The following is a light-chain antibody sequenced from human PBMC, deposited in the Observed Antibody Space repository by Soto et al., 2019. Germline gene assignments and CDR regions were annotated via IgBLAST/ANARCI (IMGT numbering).Light chain of an antibody. Sequence: EIVMTQSPATLSVSPGERATLSCRASQSVSSSYLAWYQQKPGQAPRLLIYGASSRATGIPDRFSGSGSGTDFTLTISRLEPEEFAVYDGQQYGSSPLTFGGGTKVDIK. CDR2: GAS. CDR1: QSVSSSY. CDR3: QQYGSSPLT. V-gene: IGKV3-20*01. J-gene: IGKJ4*01.